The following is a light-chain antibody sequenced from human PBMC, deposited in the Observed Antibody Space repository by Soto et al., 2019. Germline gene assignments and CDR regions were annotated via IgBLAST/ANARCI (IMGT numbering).Light chain of an antibody. CDR1: SSNIGSRY. J-gene: IGLJ3*02. CDR2: RND. Sequence: QSVLTQPPAASGTPGQRVTISCSGSSSNIGSRYVYWYQQLPGTAPKLLIYRNDQRPSGVPDRFSGSKSGTSASLAISGLRSDEEADYYCAAWDGSLSGRVFGGGTKLTVL. CDR3: AAWDGSLSGRV. V-gene: IGLV1-47*01.